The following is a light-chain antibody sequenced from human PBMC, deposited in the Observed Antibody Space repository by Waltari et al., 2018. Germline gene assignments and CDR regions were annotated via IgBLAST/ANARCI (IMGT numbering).Light chain of an antibody. CDR2: DDS. V-gene: IGLV3-21*02. J-gene: IGLJ2*01. CDR1: NIGSKS. Sequence: SYVLTQPPSVSVAPGQTARITCGGNNIGSKSLPWYQQKPGQAPVLVVYDDSDRPSGIPERFSGSNSGNTATLTISRVEAGDEADYYCQVWDSSSDLVFGGGTKLTVL. CDR3: QVWDSSSDLV.